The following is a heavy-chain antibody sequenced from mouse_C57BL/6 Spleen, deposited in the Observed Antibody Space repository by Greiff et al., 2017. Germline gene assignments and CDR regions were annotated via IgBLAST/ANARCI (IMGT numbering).Heavy chain of an antibody. J-gene: IGHJ1*03. Sequence: VQLQQSGPELVKPGDSVKISCKASGYSFTGYFMNWVMQSHGKSLEWIGRINPYNGDTFYNQKFKGKATLTVDKSSSTAHMELRSLTSEDSAVYYCASYYGSRDWYFDVWGTGTTVTVSS. CDR3: ASYYGSRDWYFDV. D-gene: IGHD1-1*01. CDR1: GYSFTGYF. V-gene: IGHV1-20*01. CDR2: INPYNGDT.